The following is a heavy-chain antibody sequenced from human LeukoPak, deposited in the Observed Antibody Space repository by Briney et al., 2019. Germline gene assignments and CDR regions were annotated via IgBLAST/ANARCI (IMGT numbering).Heavy chain of an antibody. D-gene: IGHD5-24*01. Sequence: PSQTLSLTCTVSGGSISSGSYYWSWIRQPARKGLEWIGRIYTSGSTNYNPSLKSRVTISVDTSKNQFSLKLSSVTAADTAVYYCARDRRWLQHNNWFDPWGQGTLVTVSS. CDR2: IYTSGST. V-gene: IGHV4-61*02. CDR1: GGSISSGSYY. J-gene: IGHJ5*02. CDR3: ARDRRWLQHNNWFDP.